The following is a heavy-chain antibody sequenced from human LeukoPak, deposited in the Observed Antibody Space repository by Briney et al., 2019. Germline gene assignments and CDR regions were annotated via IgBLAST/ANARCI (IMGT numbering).Heavy chain of an antibody. CDR2: IKSKTDGGTT. J-gene: IGHJ4*02. Sequence: GGSLRLSCAASGFTFSNAWMSWVRQAPGKGLEWVGRIKSKTDGGTTDYAAPVKGRFTISRDDSKSIAYLQMNSLETEDTALYYCTRVTYSNTWFEAYFDYWGQGTLVTVSS. CDR3: TRVTYSNTWFEAYFDY. D-gene: IGHD6-13*01. V-gene: IGHV3-15*01. CDR1: GFTFSNAW.